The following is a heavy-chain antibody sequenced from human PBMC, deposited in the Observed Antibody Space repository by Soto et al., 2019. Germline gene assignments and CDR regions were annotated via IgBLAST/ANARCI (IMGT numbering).Heavy chain of an antibody. CDR3: ARYSSGWYHWFDP. CDR2: INHSGST. J-gene: IGHJ5*02. D-gene: IGHD6-19*01. Sequence: PSETLSLTCSVYGGSFSGYYGIWIRQPPGKGLEWIGEINHSGSTNYNPSLKSRVTISVDTSKNQFSLKLSSVTAADTAVYYCARYSSGWYHWFDPWGQGTLVTVSS. CDR1: GGSFSGYY. V-gene: IGHV4-34*01.